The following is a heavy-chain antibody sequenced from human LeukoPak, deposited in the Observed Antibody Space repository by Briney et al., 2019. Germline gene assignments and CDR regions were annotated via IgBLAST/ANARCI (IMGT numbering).Heavy chain of an antibody. J-gene: IGHJ4*02. Sequence: SETLSLTCAVYGGSFSGYFWSWIRQPPGKGLEWIGEINRSGSTTYNPSLKSRVTISVDTSKNQFSLKLNSVTAADTAVYYCARFGTYWGQGILVAVSS. V-gene: IGHV4-34*01. D-gene: IGHD3-10*01. CDR2: INRSGST. CDR3: ARFGTY. CDR1: GGSFSGYF.